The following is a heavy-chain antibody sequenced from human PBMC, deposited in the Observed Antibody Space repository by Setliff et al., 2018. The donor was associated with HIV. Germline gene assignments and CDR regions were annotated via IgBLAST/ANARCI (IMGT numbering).Heavy chain of an antibody. J-gene: IGHJ4*02. Sequence: ETLSLTCSVSGDSIGAYHWSWIRQPPGRGLEWIEYIHSSGTTHYNPSLSSRVTISFDASKKYFSLKLTSVTAADTAMYYCATYSAGEGGRGHWGQGTLVTVSS. V-gene: IGHV4-59*01. CDR3: ATYSAGEGGRGH. CDR2: IHSSGTT. D-gene: IGHD2-15*01. CDR1: GDSIGAYH.